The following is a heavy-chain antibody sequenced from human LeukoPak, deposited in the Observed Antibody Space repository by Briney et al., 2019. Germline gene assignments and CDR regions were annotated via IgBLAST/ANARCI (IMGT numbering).Heavy chain of an antibody. V-gene: IGHV6-1*01. D-gene: IGHD6-19*01. CDR2: TYSRSKWYN. J-gene: IGHJ4*02. Sequence: SQTLSLTCVVSGDSVSNNNAAWNWIRQSPSGGLEWLGRTYSRSKWYNDYAVSVKSRITISPDTSKNQFSLQWNSVTPDDTAVYFCARDIIAVGGFDYWGQGTLVTVSS. CDR3: ARDIIAVGGFDY. CDR1: GDSVSNNNAA.